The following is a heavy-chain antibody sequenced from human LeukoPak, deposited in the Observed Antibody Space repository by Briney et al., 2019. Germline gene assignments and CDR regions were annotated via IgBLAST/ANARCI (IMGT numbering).Heavy chain of an antibody. CDR3: ARDDGDGVGSY. CDR1: GYTFTSYG. J-gene: IGHJ4*02. CDR2: IIPIFGTA. V-gene: IGHV1-69*05. Sequence: SVKVSCKASGYTFTSYGISWVRQAPAQGLEWMGRIIPIFGTANYAQKFQGRVTITTDESTSTAYMELSSLRSEDTAVYYCARDDGDGVGSYWGQGTLVTVSS. D-gene: IGHD1-26*01.